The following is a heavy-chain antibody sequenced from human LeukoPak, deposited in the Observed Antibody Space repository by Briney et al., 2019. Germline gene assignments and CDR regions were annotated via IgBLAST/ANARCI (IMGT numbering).Heavy chain of an antibody. D-gene: IGHD4-17*01. CDR2: INPDGTTK. CDR3: AVFRYGDSA. CDR1: GFTFSKYW. J-gene: IGHJ4*02. V-gene: IGHV3-74*01. Sequence: GGSLRLSCAASGFTFSKYWIHWVRQAPEKGLVWVSLINPDGTTKTYADPVKGRFTISRDNARNTLYLQMNSLRAEDTAVYYCAVFRYGDSAWGQGALVTVSS.